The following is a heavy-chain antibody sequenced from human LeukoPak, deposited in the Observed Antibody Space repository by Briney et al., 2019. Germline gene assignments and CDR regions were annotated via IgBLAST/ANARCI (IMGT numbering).Heavy chain of an antibody. J-gene: IGHJ5*02. CDR1: GFIFSSYE. V-gene: IGHV3-48*03. D-gene: IGHD2-21*01. Sequence: GGSLRLSCAASGFIFSSYEMNWVRQAPGKGLEWVSYISSSGSNIYYADSVKGRFTISRDNAKKSLDLQMNSLRAEDTAVYYCARVIAAGWDRRWFDPWGQGTLVTVSS. CDR2: ISSSGSNI. CDR3: ARVIAAGWDRRWFDP.